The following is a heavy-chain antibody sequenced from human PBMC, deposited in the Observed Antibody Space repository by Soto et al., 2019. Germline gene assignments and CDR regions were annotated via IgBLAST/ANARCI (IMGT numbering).Heavy chain of an antibody. D-gene: IGHD1-26*01. CDR2: IIPIFGTA. J-gene: IGHJ6*02. CDR1: GGTFSSYA. V-gene: IGHV1-69*13. Sequence: EASVKVSCKASGGTFSSYAISWVRQAPGQGLGWMGGIIPIFGTANYAQKFQGRVTITADESTITAYMELSSRRSEDTAVYYCARGVGPTYSYNYGMEVWGQGTTVTVSS. CDR3: ARGVGPTYSYNYGMEV.